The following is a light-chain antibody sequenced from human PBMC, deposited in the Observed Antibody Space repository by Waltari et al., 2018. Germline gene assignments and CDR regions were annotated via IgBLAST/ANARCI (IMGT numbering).Light chain of an antibody. CDR2: EDN. CDR3: QSYDSSCV. V-gene: IGLV6-57*01. J-gene: IGLJ2*01. Sequence: WYPQRPGISPITVIYEDNRGPSGGPDLISVSIDSAANAASLTIAGLKAEYEADYYCQSYDSSCVVGEGTELTVL.